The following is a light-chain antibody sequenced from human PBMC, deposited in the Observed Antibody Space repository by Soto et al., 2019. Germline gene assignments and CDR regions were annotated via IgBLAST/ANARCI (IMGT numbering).Light chain of an antibody. CDR3: QQYSSWPLT. CDR2: AAS. V-gene: IGKV3-15*01. Sequence: EIVMTQSQATLSVSPGEGATLPCRASQSVSSNLAWYQQKPGQAPRLLIHAASTRTTGIPARFTGSGSGTEFTLTISSLQSADFGVYYCQQYSSWPLTFGGGTKLEIK. J-gene: IGKJ4*01. CDR1: QSVSSN.